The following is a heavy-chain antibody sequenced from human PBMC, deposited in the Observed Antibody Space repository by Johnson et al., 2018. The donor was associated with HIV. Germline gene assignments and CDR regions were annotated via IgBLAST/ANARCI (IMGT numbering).Heavy chain of an antibody. Sequence: QVQLVESGGGVVRPGGSLRLSCAASGFTFSNSGMSWVRQAPGKGLEWVAFIRFDGSNKYYADSVKGRFTISRDNSKNTLYLQMNSLRAEDTAVYYCARNSGNGLVLWGDAFDMWGQGTMVTVSS. CDR3: ARNSGNGLVLWGDAFDM. J-gene: IGHJ3*02. D-gene: IGHD3-10*01. V-gene: IGHV3-30*02. CDR2: IRFDGSNK. CDR1: GFTFSNSG.